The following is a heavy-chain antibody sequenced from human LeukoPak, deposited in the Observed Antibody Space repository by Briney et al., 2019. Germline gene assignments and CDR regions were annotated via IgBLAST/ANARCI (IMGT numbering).Heavy chain of an antibody. V-gene: IGHV1-2*02. J-gene: IGHJ3*02. CDR3: AREGKDREAFDI. Sequence: ASVKVSCKASGYTFTSYYMHWVRQAPGQGLEWMGWINPNSGGTNYAQKFQGRVTMTRDTSISTAYMELSRLRSDDTAVYYCAREGKDREAFDIWGQGTMVTVSS. CDR1: GYTFTSYY. CDR2: INPNSGGT.